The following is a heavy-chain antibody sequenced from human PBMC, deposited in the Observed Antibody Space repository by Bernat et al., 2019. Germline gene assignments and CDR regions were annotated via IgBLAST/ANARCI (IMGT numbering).Heavy chain of an antibody. Sequence: QVQLVESGGGVVQPGRSLRLSCAASGFTFSSYGMHWVRQAPGKGLEWVAVIWNDGSKKYYADSVKGRFTISRDNSKNTLYLQMNSLRAEDTAVYYCAREGGVVPSAEDYWGQGTLVTVSS. J-gene: IGHJ4*02. CDR2: IWNDGSKK. CDR3: AREGGVVPSAEDY. D-gene: IGHD2-2*01. CDR1: GFTFSSYG. V-gene: IGHV3-33*01.